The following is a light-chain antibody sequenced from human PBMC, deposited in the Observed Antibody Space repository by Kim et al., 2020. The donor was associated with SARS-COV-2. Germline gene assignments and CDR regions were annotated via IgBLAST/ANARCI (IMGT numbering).Light chain of an antibody. CDR3: NSRDSSGNPHWV. V-gene: IGLV3-19*01. CDR2: GKN. CDR1: SLRSYY. J-gene: IGLJ3*02. Sequence: SSELPQDPAVSVALGQTVRITCQGDSLRSYYASWYQQKPGQAPVLVIYGKNNRPSGIPDRFSGSSSGNTASLTITGAQAEDEADYYCNSRDSSGNPHWVF.